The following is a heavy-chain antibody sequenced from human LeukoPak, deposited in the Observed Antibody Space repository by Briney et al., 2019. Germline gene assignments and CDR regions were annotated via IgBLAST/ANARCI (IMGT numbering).Heavy chain of an antibody. CDR3: AKDDSRFPMVRGVIIGDFDY. CDR1: GFTFSSYS. Sequence: GGSLRLSCAASGFTFSSYSMNWVRQAPGKGLEWVSSISSSSSYIYYADSVKGRFTISRDNAKNSLYLQMNSLRAEDTAVYYCAKDDSRFPMVRGVIIGDFDYWGQGTLVTVSS. J-gene: IGHJ4*02. D-gene: IGHD3-10*01. CDR2: ISSSSSYI. V-gene: IGHV3-21*01.